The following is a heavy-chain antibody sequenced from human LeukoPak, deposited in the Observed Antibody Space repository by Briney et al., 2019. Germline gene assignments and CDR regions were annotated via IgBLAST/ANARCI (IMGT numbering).Heavy chain of an antibody. V-gene: IGHV3-21*01. D-gene: IGHD6-13*01. Sequence: GGSLRLSCAASGFTFSSYSMNWVRQAPGKGLEWVSSISSSSSYIYYADSVKGRFTISRDNAKNSLYLQMNSLRAEDTAVYYCARDVAAAGTREVDYWGQGTLVTVSS. CDR1: GFTFSSYS. CDR3: ARDVAAAGTREVDY. CDR2: ISSSSSYI. J-gene: IGHJ4*02.